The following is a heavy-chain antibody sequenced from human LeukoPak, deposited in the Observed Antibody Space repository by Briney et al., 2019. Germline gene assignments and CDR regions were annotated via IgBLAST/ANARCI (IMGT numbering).Heavy chain of an antibody. Sequence: SETLSLTCTVSGGSISSGGYYWSWIRQHPGKGLEWIGYIYYSGSTYYNPSLKSRVTISVDTSKNQFSLKLSSVTAADTAVYYCARVVYGDYTEAFDYWGQGTLVTVSS. D-gene: IGHD4-17*01. CDR2: IYYSGST. CDR3: ARVVYGDYTEAFDY. CDR1: GGSISSGGYY. V-gene: IGHV4-31*03. J-gene: IGHJ4*02.